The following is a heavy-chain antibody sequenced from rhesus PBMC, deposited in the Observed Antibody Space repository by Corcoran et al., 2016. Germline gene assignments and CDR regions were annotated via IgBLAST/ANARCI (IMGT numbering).Heavy chain of an antibody. V-gene: IGHV4-127*01. D-gene: IGHD4-29*01. CDR1: GGSISGYY. CDR3: ARTYGSSYYWYFDI. J-gene: IGHJ2*01. Sequence: QVQLQESGPGVVKPSETLSLTCAVSGGSISGYYLWSWIRQPPGKGREWIGYIGGSSGSTNYNPSLKNRVTISKDTSKNQFSLKLSSVTAADTAVYYCARTYGSSYYWYFDIWGPGTPITISS. CDR2: IGGSSGST.